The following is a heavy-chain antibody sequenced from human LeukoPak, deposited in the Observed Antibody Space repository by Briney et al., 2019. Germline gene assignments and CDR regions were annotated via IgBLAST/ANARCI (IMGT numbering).Heavy chain of an antibody. V-gene: IGHV4-34*01. Sequence: ASETLSLTCAAYGGSFSGFYWSWIRQPPGEGLEWIGEVNHSGSTNYNPSLKSRVSISVDTSKNQFSLKLTSVTAADTAMYFCARRPKGFDYWGQGTLVTVSS. CDR1: GGSFSGFY. CDR3: ARRPKGFDY. CDR2: VNHSGST. D-gene: IGHD6-6*01. J-gene: IGHJ4*02.